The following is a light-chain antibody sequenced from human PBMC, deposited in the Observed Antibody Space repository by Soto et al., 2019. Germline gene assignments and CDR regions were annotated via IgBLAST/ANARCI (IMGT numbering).Light chain of an antibody. CDR3: QQSYSTLLT. CDR2: AAS. V-gene: IGKV1-39*01. J-gene: IGKJ4*01. CDR1: QTISSY. Sequence: DIQMTQSPSSLSASVGDRVTITCRASQTISSYLNWYQQKPGQAPKLLIYAASSLQSGVPSRFSGSGSRTDFTLTISSLQPEDFATYYCQQSYSTLLTFGGGTKVDIK.